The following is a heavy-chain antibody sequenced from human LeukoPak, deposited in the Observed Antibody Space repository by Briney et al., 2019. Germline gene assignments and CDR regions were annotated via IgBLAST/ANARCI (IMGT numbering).Heavy chain of an antibody. J-gene: IGHJ6*03. Sequence: GGSLRLSCAASGFTFSSYWMHWVRQAPGKGLVWVSRINSDGSSTSYADSVKGRFTISRDNAKNTLYLQMNSLRAEDTAVYYRARVDVELEWLPRRIYYYYMDVWGKGTTVTVSS. CDR3: ARVDVELEWLPRRIYYYYMDV. CDR2: INSDGSST. CDR1: GFTFSSYW. D-gene: IGHD3-3*01. V-gene: IGHV3-74*01.